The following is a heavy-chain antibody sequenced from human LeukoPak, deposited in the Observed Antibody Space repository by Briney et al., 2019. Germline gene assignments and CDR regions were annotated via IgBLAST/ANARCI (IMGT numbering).Heavy chain of an antibody. J-gene: IGHJ6*03. CDR2: ISGSGGST. V-gene: IGHV3-23*01. CDR3: ARDNKGLSGYDFWSGYYTGYYYYYYMDV. Sequence: GGSLRLSCAASGFTFSSYAMSWVRQAPGKGLEWVSAISGSGGSTYYADSVKGRFTISRDNSKNTLYLQMNSLRAEDTAVYYCARDNKGLSGYDFWSGYYTGYYYYYYMDVWGKGTTVTVSS. D-gene: IGHD3-3*01. CDR1: GFTFSSYA.